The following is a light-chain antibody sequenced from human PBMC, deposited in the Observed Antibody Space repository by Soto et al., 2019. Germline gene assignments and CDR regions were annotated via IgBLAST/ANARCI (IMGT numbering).Light chain of an antibody. Sequence: VLTQSPATLSLSPGESATLSCRASQNVGNNLAWYQQKSGQAPRLLIYAASDRATGVPARFSGGMSGTDFTLTISSLEPEDFATYFCQQRSRWPRVTFGRGTKVEMK. V-gene: IGKV3-11*01. CDR2: AAS. CDR1: QNVGNN. CDR3: QQRSRWPRVT. J-gene: IGKJ3*01.